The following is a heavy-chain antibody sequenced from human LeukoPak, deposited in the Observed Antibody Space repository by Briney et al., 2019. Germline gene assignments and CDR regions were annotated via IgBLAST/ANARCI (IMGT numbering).Heavy chain of an antibody. CDR2: INHSGST. V-gene: IGHV4-34*01. CDR1: GGSFSGYY. D-gene: IGHD6-13*01. Sequence: PSETLSLTCAVYGGSFSGYYWSWIRQPPGEGLEWIGEINHSGSTNYNPSLKSRVTISVDTSKNQFSLKLSSVTAADTAVYYCARSGYSSSWWTRHYFDYWGQGTLVTVSS. CDR3: ARSGYSSSWWTRHYFDY. J-gene: IGHJ4*02.